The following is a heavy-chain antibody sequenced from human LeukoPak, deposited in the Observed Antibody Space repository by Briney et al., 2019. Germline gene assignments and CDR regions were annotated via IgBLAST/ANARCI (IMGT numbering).Heavy chain of an antibody. D-gene: IGHD3-16*02. J-gene: IGHJ4*02. V-gene: IGHV4-38-2*02. CDR2: INHSGNT. CDR3: ARDDRAGSYRRLDY. Sequence: PSETLSLICAVSAYSISSGYYWGWIRQPPGKGLEWIGSINHSGNTYYNPSLKSRVTISVDTSKNQFSLKLNSVTAADTAVYYCARDDRAGSYRRLDYWGQGTLVTVSS. CDR1: AYSISSGYY.